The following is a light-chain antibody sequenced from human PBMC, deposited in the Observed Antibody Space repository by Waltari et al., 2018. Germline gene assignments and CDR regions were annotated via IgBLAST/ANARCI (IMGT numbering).Light chain of an antibody. J-gene: IGKJ4*01. CDR2: DAS. V-gene: IGKV3-11*01. CDR1: QIVSNNY. Sequence: NVLTQSPGTLSLSPGERATLSCRASQIVSNNYLAWYQQKPGQAPRLLIYDASKRATGIPARFSGSGSGTDFTLSISSLEAEDFAVYYCQQRDNWPPTFGGGTKVEIK. CDR3: QQRDNWPPT.